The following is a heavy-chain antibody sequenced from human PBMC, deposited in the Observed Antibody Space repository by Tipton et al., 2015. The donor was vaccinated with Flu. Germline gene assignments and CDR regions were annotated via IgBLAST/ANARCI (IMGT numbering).Heavy chain of an antibody. Sequence: TLSLTCTVSGGSTSSSSYYWGWIRQPPGKGLEWIGSIYYSGSTYYNPSLKSRVTISVDTSKNQFSLKLSSVTAADTAVYYCARDSRTRNSSGYPYWGQGTLVTVSS. J-gene: IGHJ4*02. V-gene: IGHV4-39*07. CDR3: ARDSRTRNSSGYPY. CDR2: IYYSGST. D-gene: IGHD3-22*01. CDR1: GGSTSSSSYY.